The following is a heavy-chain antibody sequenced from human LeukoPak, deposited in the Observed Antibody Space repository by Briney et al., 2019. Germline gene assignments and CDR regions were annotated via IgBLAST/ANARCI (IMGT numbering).Heavy chain of an antibody. Sequence: GGSLRLSCAASGFTFSSYEMNWVRQAPGKGLEGVSYISSSGSTIYYADSVKGRCTISRDNAKNSLYLQMNSLRVEDTAVYYCARDQPFDGSYYCYMDVWGKGTTVTVSS. CDR1: GFTFSSYE. V-gene: IGHV3-48*03. J-gene: IGHJ6*03. CDR3: ARDQPFDGSYYCYMDV. CDR2: ISSSGSTI. D-gene: IGHD3-10*01.